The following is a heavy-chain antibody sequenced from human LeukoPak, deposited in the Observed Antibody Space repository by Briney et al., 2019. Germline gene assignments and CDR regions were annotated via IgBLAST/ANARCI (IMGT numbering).Heavy chain of an antibody. CDR3: ARGMYYYDSSGYYCPLDALDY. D-gene: IGHD3-22*01. J-gene: IGHJ4*02. CDR1: GGSFSGYY. Sequence: PSETLSLTCAVYGGSFSGYYWSWIRQPPGKGLEWIGEINHSGSTNYNPSLKSRVTISVDTSKNQFSLKLSSVTAADTAVYYCARGMYYYDSSGYYCPLDALDYWGQGTLVTVSS. V-gene: IGHV4-34*01. CDR2: INHSGST.